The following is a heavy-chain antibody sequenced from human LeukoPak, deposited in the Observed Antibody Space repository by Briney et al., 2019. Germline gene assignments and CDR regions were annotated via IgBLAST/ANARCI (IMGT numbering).Heavy chain of an antibody. CDR2: IPYDGSNK. V-gene: IGHV3-30*04. J-gene: IGHJ4*02. CDR3: ARAEGYGGELDS. D-gene: IGHD4-23*01. CDR1: GFTFSSYA. Sequence: GRSLRLSCAASGFTFSSYAMHWVRQAPGKGLEWVAVIPYDGSNKYYADSVKGRFTISRENSKSRLYLQMNSLRAEDTAVYYCARAEGYGGELDSWGQGTLVTVSS.